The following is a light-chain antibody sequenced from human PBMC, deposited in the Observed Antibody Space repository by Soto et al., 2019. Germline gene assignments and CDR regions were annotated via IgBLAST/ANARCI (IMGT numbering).Light chain of an antibody. V-gene: IGKV3-20*01. CDR3: QQYGNSPRVT. J-gene: IGKJ3*01. CDR2: GAS. Sequence: EIVLTQSPGTLSLSPGERATLSCRASQSVSSNYLAWYQQKPGQAPNLLIYGASSRATGIPDRFSGSGSGTAFTLTISRLEPEDFAVYYCQQYGNSPRVTFGPGTKVDIK. CDR1: QSVSSNY.